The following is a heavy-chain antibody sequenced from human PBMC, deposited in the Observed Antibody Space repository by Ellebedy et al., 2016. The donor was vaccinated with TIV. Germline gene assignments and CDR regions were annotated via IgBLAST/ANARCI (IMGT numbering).Heavy chain of an antibody. J-gene: IGHJ4*02. CDR1: GYTFRNHY. D-gene: IGHD3-9*01. Sequence: AASVKVSCKASGYTFRNHYLHWARQAPGQGLEWMGVINPSGGPPRYAQKFQGRVTLTTDTSTSPVYMELSTLNSEDTAVYYCGRANPRYFDVVTGYGLVDFWGLGTLVAVSS. CDR2: INPSGGPP. V-gene: IGHV1-46*01. CDR3: GRANPRYFDVVTGYGLVDF.